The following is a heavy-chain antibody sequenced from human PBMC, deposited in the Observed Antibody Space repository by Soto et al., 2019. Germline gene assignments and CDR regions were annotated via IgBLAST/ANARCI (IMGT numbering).Heavy chain of an antibody. D-gene: IGHD3-10*01. V-gene: IGHV4-34*01. CDR2: INHSGST. J-gene: IGHJ5*02. CDR3: ARGTMVRGVIIRRLLYP. CDR1: GGSFSGYY. Sequence: QVQLQQWGAGLLKPSETLSLTCAVYGGSFSGYYWSWIRQPPGKGLEWIGEINHSGSTNYNPSLKSRVTISVDTSKNQFSLKLSSVTAADTAVYYCARGTMVRGVIIRRLLYPWGQGTLVTVSS.